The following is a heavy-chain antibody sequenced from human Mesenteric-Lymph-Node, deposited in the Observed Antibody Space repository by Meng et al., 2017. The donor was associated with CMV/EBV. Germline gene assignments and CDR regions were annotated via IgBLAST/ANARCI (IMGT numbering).Heavy chain of an antibody. Sequence: GGSLRLSCAASGFTFSSYWMHWVRQAPGKGLVWVSRINSDGSSTSYADSVKGRFTISRDNAKNTLYLQMNSLRAEDTALYYCASHCTSTSCSNDYWGQGTLVTV. J-gene: IGHJ4*02. CDR1: GFTFSSYW. CDR3: ASHCTSTSCSNDY. CDR2: INSDGSST. D-gene: IGHD2-2*01. V-gene: IGHV3-74*01.